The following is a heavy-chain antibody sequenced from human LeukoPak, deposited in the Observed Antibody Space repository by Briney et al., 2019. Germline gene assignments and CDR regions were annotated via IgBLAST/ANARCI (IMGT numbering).Heavy chain of an antibody. J-gene: IGHJ4*02. CDR2: ISSSSSYI. CDR3: ARVQGDSSGYSADY. CDR1: GFTFSSYS. D-gene: IGHD3-22*01. Sequence: PGGSLRLSSAASGFTFSSYSMNWVRQAPGNGLEWVSSISSSSSYISYADPVKGRFTISRYNAKTSLYLQMNSRRAEDTAVYYCARVQGDSSGYSADYWGQGTLVTLSS. V-gene: IGHV3-21*01.